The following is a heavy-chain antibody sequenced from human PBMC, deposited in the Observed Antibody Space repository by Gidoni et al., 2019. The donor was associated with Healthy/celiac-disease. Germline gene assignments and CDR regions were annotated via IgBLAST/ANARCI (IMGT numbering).Heavy chain of an antibody. D-gene: IGHD5-12*01. V-gene: IGHV3-7*04. CDR3: ARVLQMATIQYYFDY. Sequence: EVQLVESGGGLVQPGGSLRLSCAASVFTFSRHGMSWVRQAPGKGLEWVANIKQDGSEKYYVDSVKGRFTISRDNAKNSLYLQMNSLRAEDTAVYYCARVLQMATIQYYFDYWGQGTLVTVSS. CDR1: VFTFSRHG. J-gene: IGHJ4*02. CDR2: IKQDGSEK.